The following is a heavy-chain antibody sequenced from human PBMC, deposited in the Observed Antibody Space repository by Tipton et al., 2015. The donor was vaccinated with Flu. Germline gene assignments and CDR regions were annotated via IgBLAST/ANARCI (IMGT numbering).Heavy chain of an antibody. Sequence: LRLSCAASGFTFSSYSMNWVRQAPGKGLEWVSSISSSSSYIYYADSVKGRFTISRDNAKNSLYLQMNSLRAEDTAVYYCARAAGTIFSQYYFDYWGQGTLVTVSS. J-gene: IGHJ4*02. V-gene: IGHV3-21*01. D-gene: IGHD3-9*01. CDR3: ARAAGTIFSQYYFDY. CDR2: ISSSSSYI. CDR1: GFTFSSYS.